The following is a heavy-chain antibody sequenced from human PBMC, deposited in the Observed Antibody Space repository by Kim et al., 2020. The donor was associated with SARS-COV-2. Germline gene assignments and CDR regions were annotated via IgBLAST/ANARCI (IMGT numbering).Heavy chain of an antibody. CDR1: GFTFNSYS. CDR2: ISGSGSYI. V-gene: IGHV3-21*06. Sequence: GGSLRLSCAASGFTFNSYSMNWVRQAPGQGLEWVSSISGSGSYIYYADSVKGRFTISRDNAKNSLYLQMNSLRADDTAVYYCTRDGAGGDYGDWFYPWGQGTLVTVSS. J-gene: IGHJ5*02. D-gene: IGHD4-17*01. CDR3: TRDGAGGDYGDWFYP.